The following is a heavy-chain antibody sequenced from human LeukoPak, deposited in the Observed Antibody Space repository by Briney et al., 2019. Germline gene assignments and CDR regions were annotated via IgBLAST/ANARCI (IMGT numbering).Heavy chain of an antibody. CDR3: TRDLMGATGWFDP. D-gene: IGHD1-26*01. J-gene: IGHJ5*02. V-gene: IGHV4-61*05. Sequence: SETLSLTCTVSGGSISGSSYYWGWIRQPPGKGLEWIGYIYYSGSTNYNPSLKSRVTMSVDTSKNQFSLKLSSVTAADTAVYYCTRDLMGATGWFDPWGQGTLVTVSS. CDR1: GGSISGSSYY. CDR2: IYYSGST.